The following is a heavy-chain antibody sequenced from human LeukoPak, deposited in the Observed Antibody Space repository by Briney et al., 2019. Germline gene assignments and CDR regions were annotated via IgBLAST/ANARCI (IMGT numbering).Heavy chain of an antibody. D-gene: IGHD5-18*01. CDR1: GGSFSGYY. CDR3: ARGVVDTAMVTANYAHDY. V-gene: IGHV4-34*01. J-gene: IGHJ4*02. CDR2: INHSGST. Sequence: SETLSLTCAVYGGSFSGYYWSWIRQPPGKGLEWIGEINHSGSTNYNPSLKSRVTISVDTSKNQFSLKLSSVTAADTAVYYCARGVVDTAMVTANYAHDYWGQGTLVTVSS.